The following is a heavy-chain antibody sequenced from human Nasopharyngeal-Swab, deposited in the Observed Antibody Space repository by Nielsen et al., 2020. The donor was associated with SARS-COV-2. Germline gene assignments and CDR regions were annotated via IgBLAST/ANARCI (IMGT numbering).Heavy chain of an antibody. V-gene: IGHV3-49*03. CDR2: IRSKAYGGTT. CDR3: TRGSRYYPDYYFGMDV. CDR1: GFTFGDYV. Sequence: GGSLRLSCTASGFTFGDYVMTWFRQAPGKGLEWVGFIRSKAYGGTTEYAASVKGRLSISRDDSKRIAYLQMNSLKTEDTAVYYCTRGSRYYPDYYFGMDVWGQGTTVTVSS. J-gene: IGHJ6*02. D-gene: IGHD3-3*01.